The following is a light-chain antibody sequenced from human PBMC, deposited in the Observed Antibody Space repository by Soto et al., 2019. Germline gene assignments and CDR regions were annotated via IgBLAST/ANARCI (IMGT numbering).Light chain of an antibody. CDR2: GAS. V-gene: IGKV3D-15*01. Sequence: IVLTQSPGTLSLSPGERFTLSFMASHSVTTRLAWYQHKPGQAPTLLMSGASNRASGVPVRFSGTGSGTEFTLTISSLQPEDFATYYCLQHNSYPPTFGQGTRLEI. CDR3: LQHNSYPPT. J-gene: IGKJ5*01. CDR1: HSVTTR.